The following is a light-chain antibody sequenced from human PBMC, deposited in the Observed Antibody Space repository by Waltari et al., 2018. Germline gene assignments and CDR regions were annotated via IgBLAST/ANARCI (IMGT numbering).Light chain of an antibody. V-gene: IGKV3-20*01. Sequence: IVLTQSPGTLSLSPGERATLSCRASQSVGRSLAWYQQRPGRAPRLLIYDSSNRATGIPGRFSGSGFGTDFSLTISRLEPEDFAVYYCQKYERLPATFGQGTKVEIK. J-gene: IGKJ1*01. CDR1: QSVGRS. CDR3: QKYERLPAT. CDR2: DSS.